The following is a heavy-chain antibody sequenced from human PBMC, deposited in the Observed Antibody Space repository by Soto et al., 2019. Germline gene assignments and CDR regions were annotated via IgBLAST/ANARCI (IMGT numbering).Heavy chain of an antibody. CDR2: IIPISGTA. V-gene: IGHV1-69*01. J-gene: IGHJ6*02. CDR1: GGTFSSYA. CDR3: ARSQGSSTSLEIYYYYYYGMDV. D-gene: IGHD2-2*01. Sequence: QVHLVQSGAEVKKPGSSVKVSCKASGGTFSSYAISWVRQAPGQGLEWMGGIIPISGTANYAQKCQGRVTITADESTSTAYMELSSLRSEDTAVYYCARSQGSSTSLEIYYYYYYGMDVWGQGTTVTVSS.